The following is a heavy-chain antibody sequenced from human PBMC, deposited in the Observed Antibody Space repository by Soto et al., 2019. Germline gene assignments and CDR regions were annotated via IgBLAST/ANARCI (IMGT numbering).Heavy chain of an antibody. D-gene: IGHD6-13*01. V-gene: IGHV1-69*13. CDR1: GGTFSSYA. CDR2: IIPIFGTA. CDR3: ARDLRIAAAGNWFDH. J-gene: IGHJ5*02. Sequence: SVQNSCHASGGTFSSYAISGVRQAPGQGLEWMGGIIPIFGTANYAQKFQGRVTITADESTSTAYMELSSLRSEDTAVYYCARDLRIAAAGNWFDHWGQGTLVTVSS.